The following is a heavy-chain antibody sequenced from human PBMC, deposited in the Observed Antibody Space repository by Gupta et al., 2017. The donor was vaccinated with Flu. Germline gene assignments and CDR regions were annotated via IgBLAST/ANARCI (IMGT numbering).Heavy chain of an antibody. Sequence: QVHLVQSGAEVKRPGASVTVSCMASGYTFTDYDINWVRQAPGQGLEWMAWMSPKSGNTGYAEKFKGRLSMSRNTAMTTAYMELSSLGSDDTAVYYCARGRLETILAIVRNTYHYNIDVWGQGTTVTVSS. V-gene: IGHV1-8*01. J-gene: IGHJ6*02. CDR1: GYTFTDYD. D-gene: IGHD3-3*01. CDR3: ARGRLETILAIVRNTYHYNIDV. CDR2: MSPKSGNT.